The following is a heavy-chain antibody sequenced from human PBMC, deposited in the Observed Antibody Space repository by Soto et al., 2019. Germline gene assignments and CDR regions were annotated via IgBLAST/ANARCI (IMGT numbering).Heavy chain of an antibody. CDR2: IHSSGRS. Sequence: QVRLRESGPQVVKPSATLSLNCNVSGGAFRSYFWSWIRQCPGKGLEWIGNIHSSGRSNYNPSFKSRVSMSIDPSKNQFSVRLTSVTPADTAVYYCARDDPFDPWGQGILVTVSS. CDR1: GGAFRSYF. CDR3: ARDDPFDP. V-gene: IGHV4-59*01. J-gene: IGHJ5*02.